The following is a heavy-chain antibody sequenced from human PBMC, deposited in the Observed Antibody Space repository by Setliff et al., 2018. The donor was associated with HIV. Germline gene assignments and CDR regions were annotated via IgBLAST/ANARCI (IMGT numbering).Heavy chain of an antibody. D-gene: IGHD3-10*01. CDR3: ASFFGDYGY. V-gene: IGHV3-48*03. J-gene: IGHJ4*01. CDR1: GFTFSSYE. CDR2: ISASGSTI. Sequence: GGSLRLSCAASGFTFSSYEMNWVRQAPGKGLEWVAYISASGSTIYYTDSVKGRFTISRDNAKNSLYLQMDSLRAEDTAVYYCASFFGDYGYWGHGTQVTVSS.